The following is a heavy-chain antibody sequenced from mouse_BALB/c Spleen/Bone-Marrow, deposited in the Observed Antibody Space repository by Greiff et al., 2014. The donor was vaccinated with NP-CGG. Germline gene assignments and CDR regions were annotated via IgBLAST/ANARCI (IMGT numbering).Heavy chain of an antibody. CDR2: INPYNGDT. D-gene: IGHD1-1*01. V-gene: IGHV1-37*01. Sequence: EVQLQQSGPELVEPGASVKISCKASGYSFTGYFMNWVKQSHGKSLEWIGRINPYNGDTFYNQKFKGKATLTVDKSSSTAHMELLSLTFEDSAVYYCGRGAYYYGSSYYFDYWGQGTTLTVSS. CDR3: GRGAYYYGSSYYFDY. CDR1: GYSFTGYF. J-gene: IGHJ2*01.